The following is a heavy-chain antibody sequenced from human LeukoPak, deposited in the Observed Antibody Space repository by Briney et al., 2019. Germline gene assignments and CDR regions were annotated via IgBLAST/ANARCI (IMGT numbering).Heavy chain of an antibody. Sequence: GAPLKISSKASGSSFTTYWISWARQTPGKGLEWMERTYPADSDTTYRPSFQALFTISADKSISTPYLYWTSLQPSARAIFYLVRTLAPSAPIEYWGQGTLVTVSS. D-gene: IGHD2-15*01. CDR2: TYPADSDT. CDR3: VRTLAPSAPIEY. CDR1: GSSFTTYW. V-gene: IGHV5-51*01. J-gene: IGHJ4*02.